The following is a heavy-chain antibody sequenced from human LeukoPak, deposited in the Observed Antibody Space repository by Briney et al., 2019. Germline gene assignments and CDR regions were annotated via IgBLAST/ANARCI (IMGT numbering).Heavy chain of an antibody. Sequence: GGSLRLSCAASGFTFSSYGMHWVRQAPGKGLEWVAVIWYDGSNKYYADSVKGRFTVSRDNSKNTLYLQINSLRAEDTAVYYCARRDLDRAFDIWGQGTMVTVSS. J-gene: IGHJ3*02. CDR2: IWYDGSNK. CDR1: GFTFSSYG. V-gene: IGHV3-33*01. CDR3: ARRDLDRAFDI.